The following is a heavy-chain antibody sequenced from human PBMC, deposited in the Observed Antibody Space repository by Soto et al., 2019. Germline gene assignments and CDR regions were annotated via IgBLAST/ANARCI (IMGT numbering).Heavy chain of an antibody. CDR2: ISGSGGST. CDR1: GFTFSSYA. J-gene: IGHJ6*02. Sequence: GGSLRLSCAASGFTFSSYAMSWVRQAPGKGLEWVSAISGSGGSTYYADSVKGRFTISRDNSKNTLYLQMNSLRAEDTAVYYCAKGEYYDSSGYYEEVESYYYYGMDVWGQGTTVTVSS. D-gene: IGHD3-22*01. CDR3: AKGEYYDSSGYYEEVESYYYYGMDV. V-gene: IGHV3-23*01.